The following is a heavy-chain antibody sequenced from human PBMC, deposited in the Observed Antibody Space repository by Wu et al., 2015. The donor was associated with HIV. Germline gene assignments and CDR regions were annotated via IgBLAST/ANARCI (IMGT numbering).Heavy chain of an antibody. V-gene: IGHV1-69*11. J-gene: IGHJ4*02. CDR3: VTVSNRK. CDR1: GGSFSSFA. CDR2: IIPIRGTT. D-gene: IGHD4-11*01. Sequence: QVHLVQSGAEVKNPGASVRVSCKASGGSFSSFAINWVRQAPGQGLEWMGRIIPIRGTTNYVQKFQGRVTLTADEGTSTIFMEVSSLRSGDTAFYYCVTVSNRKWGQGTLVTVSS.